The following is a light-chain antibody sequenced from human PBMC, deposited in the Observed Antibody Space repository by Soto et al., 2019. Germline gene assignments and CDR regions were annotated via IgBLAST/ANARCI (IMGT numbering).Light chain of an antibody. CDR2: KVT. V-gene: IGLV2-14*01. CDR3: TSSTTGSLYV. Sequence: QSVLTQPASVSGSPGQSITISCTGTSSDVGGSAYVSWYQQFPGNVPRLLIYKVTNRPSGVSYRFSGSKSGHTASLTISGLQAEDEADYFCTSSTTGSLYVFGTGTKVTVL. J-gene: IGLJ1*01. CDR1: SSDVGGSAY.